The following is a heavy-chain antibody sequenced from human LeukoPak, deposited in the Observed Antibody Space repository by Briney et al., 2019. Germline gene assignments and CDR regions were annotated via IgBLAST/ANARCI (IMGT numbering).Heavy chain of an antibody. J-gene: IGHJ3*02. V-gene: IGHV3-23*01. Sequence: QSGGSLRLSCAASGFTVSSNYMSWVRQAPGKGLEWVSAISGSGGSTYYADSVKGRFTISRDNSKNTLYLQMNSLRAEDTAVYYCAKDQGVPQAEGGAFDIWGQGTMVTVSS. CDR1: GFTVSSNY. CDR3: AKDQGVPQAEGGAFDI. D-gene: IGHD6-19*01. CDR2: ISGSGGST.